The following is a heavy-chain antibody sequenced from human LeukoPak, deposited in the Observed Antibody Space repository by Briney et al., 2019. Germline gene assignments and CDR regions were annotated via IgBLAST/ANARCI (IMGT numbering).Heavy chain of an antibody. CDR1: GVSISSSNSY. V-gene: IGHV4-39*01. Sequence: PSETLSLTCTVSGVSISSSNSYWGWIRQPPGKGLEWIGSIYYSGNTYDNPSLKSRVTISVDTSKNQFSLKMSSVTAAGTAVYYCARQGGWFGESSYYFDYWGQGTLVTVSS. CDR3: ARQGGWFGESSYYFDY. CDR2: IYYSGNT. J-gene: IGHJ4*02. D-gene: IGHD3-10*01.